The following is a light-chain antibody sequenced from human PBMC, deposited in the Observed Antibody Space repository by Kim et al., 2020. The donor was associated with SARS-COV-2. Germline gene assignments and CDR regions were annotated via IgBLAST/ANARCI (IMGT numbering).Light chain of an antibody. CDR3: MQALQPPLT. CDR2: FGS. J-gene: IGKJ5*01. V-gene: IGKV2-28*01. CDR1: QSLRCRGNNC. Sequence: EPAFISGRSSQSLRCRGNNCLGWYLQKPGQSPQLLIYFGSNRASGVPDRFSGSGSGTDFTLQISRVEAENVGVYYCMQALQPPLTFGQGTRLEIK.